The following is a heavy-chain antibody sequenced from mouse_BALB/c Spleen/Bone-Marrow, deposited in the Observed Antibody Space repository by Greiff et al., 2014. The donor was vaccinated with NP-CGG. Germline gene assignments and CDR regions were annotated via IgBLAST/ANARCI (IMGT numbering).Heavy chain of an antibody. V-gene: IGHV14-3*02. CDR3: ASYYYGSSSFAY. D-gene: IGHD1-1*01. CDR2: IDPANGNT. Sequence: EVKLVESGAELVKPGASVKLSCTASGFNIKDTYMHWVKQRPEQGLEWIGRIDPANGNTKYDPKFQGKATITADTFSNTAYLQLSSLTSEDTAVYYCASYYYGSSSFAYWGQGTLVTVSA. CDR1: GFNIKDTY. J-gene: IGHJ3*01.